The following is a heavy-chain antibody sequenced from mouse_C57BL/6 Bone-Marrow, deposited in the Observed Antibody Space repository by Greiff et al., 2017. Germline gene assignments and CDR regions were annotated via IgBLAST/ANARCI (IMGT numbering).Heavy chain of an antibody. CDR3: ASPFITTVVPFDY. D-gene: IGHD1-1*01. J-gene: IGHJ2*01. V-gene: IGHV1-7*01. Sequence: VQLQQSGAELAKPGASVKLSCKASGYTFTSYWMHWVKQRPGQGLEWIGYINPSSGYTKYNQKFKDKATLTADKSSSTAYKQLSSLTYEDSAVYYCASPFITTVVPFDYWGQGTTLTVSS. CDR2: INPSSGYT. CDR1: GYTFTSYW.